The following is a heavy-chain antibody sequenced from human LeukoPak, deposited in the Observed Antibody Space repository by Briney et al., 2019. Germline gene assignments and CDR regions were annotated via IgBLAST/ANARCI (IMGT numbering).Heavy chain of an antibody. CDR2: IYYSGST. D-gene: IGHD3-22*01. CDR3: ARWDSSGYYGLDY. V-gene: IGHV4-59*01. J-gene: IGHJ4*02. Sequence: SETLSLTCTVSGGSISSYYWSWIRQPPGKGLEWIGYIYYSGSTNYNPSLKSRVTISVDTSENQFSLKLSSVTAADTAVYYCARWDSSGYYGLDYWGQGTLVTVSS. CDR1: GGSISSYY.